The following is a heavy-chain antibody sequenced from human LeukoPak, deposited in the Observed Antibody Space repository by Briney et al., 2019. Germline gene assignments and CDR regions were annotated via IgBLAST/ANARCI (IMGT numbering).Heavy chain of an antibody. CDR3: ARGSAMAQKQLVRHFDS. V-gene: IGHV1-18*01. CDR2: ISAYNDNT. CDR1: GYTFTRYG. J-gene: IGHJ4*02. Sequence: ASVKVSCKASGYTFTRYGIRWVRQAPGQGLEWLGWISAYNDNTKYAQKLQDRVTMTTDTSTTTAYMEVRSLTSDDTAVYYCARGSAMAQKQLVRHFDSWGQGTLVIVSS. D-gene: IGHD6-6*01.